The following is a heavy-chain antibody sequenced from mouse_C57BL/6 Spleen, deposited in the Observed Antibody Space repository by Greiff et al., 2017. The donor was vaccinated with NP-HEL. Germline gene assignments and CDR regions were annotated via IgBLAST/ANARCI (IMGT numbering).Heavy chain of an antibody. CDR3: AIHGSSYGYFDY. D-gene: IGHD1-1*01. V-gene: IGHV1-22*01. Sequence: VQLQQSGPELVKPGASVKMSCKASGYTFTDYNMHWVKQSHGKSLEWIGYINPNNGGTSYNQKFKGKATLTVNKSSSTAYMELRSLTSEDSAVYYCAIHGSSYGYFDYWGQGTTLTVSS. CDR1: GYTFTDYN. J-gene: IGHJ2*01. CDR2: INPNNGGT.